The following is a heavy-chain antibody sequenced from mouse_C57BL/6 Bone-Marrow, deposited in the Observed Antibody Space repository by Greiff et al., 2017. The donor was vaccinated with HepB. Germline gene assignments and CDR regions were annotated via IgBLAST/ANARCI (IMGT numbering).Heavy chain of an antibody. V-gene: IGHV1-54*01. J-gene: IGHJ1*03. CDR2: IYPGSGGT. CDR3: AREYYYGSSHWYFDV. D-gene: IGHD1-1*01. CDR1: GYAFTNYL. Sequence: VQLQQSGAELVRPGTSVKVSCKASGYAFTNYLIEWVKQRPGQGLEWIGLIYPGSGGTNYNEKFKGKAQLTADKSSSTAYMQLSSLTSEDSAVYFCAREYYYGSSHWYFDVWGTGTTVTVSS.